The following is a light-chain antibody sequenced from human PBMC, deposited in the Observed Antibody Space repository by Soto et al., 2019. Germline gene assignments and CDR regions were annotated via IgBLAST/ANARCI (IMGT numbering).Light chain of an antibody. CDR1: QRVSSY. J-gene: IGKJ2*01. V-gene: IGKV3-11*01. Sequence: EIVLTQSPATLSLSPGERATLSCRASQRVSSYLAWYQQKPGQAPRLLIYEASNRATGIPARFSGSGSGTDFTLAISSLEPEDFAVYYCQQRSNSPPTFGQGTKLEIK. CDR2: EAS. CDR3: QQRSNSPPT.